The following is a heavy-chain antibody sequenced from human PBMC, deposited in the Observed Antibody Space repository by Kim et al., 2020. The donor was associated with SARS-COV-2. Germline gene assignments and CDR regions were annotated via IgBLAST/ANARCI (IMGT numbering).Heavy chain of an antibody. CDR2: IWYDGSNK. J-gene: IGHJ3*02. CDR3: AKDRGDLPQVLRYFDWSPRNDAFDI. D-gene: IGHD3-9*01. CDR1: GFTFSSYG. V-gene: IGHV3-33*06. Sequence: GGSLRLSCAASGFTFSSYGMHWVRQAPGKGLEWVAVIWYDGSNKYYADSVKGRFTISRDNSKNTLYLQMNSLRAEDTAVYYCAKDRGDLPQVLRYFDWSPRNDAFDIWGQGTMVTVSS.